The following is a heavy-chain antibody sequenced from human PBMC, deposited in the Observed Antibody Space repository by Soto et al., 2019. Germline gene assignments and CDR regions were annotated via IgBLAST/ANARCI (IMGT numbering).Heavy chain of an antibody. Sequence: QVQLVESGGGVVQPGRSLRLSCAASGFTFSSYAMHWVRQAPGKGLEWVAVILYDGSNKYYAASVKDRFTISRDNSKNTLYLQMNSLRAEDTAVYYCARDSYSGGDCYGYYYYGMDVWGQGTTVTVSS. CDR3: ARDSYSGGDCYGYYYYGMDV. CDR1: GFTFSSYA. D-gene: IGHD2-21*02. CDR2: ILYDGSNK. V-gene: IGHV3-30-3*01. J-gene: IGHJ6*02.